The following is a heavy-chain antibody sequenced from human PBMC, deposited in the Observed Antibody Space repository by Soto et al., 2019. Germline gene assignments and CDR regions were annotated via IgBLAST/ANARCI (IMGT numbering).Heavy chain of an antibody. CDR3: ARATVTTRLYYYYGMDV. D-gene: IGHD4-17*01. Sequence: ASVKVSCKASGYTFTSYYMHWVRQAPGQGLEWMGIINPSGGSTSYAQKFQGRVTMTRDTSTSTAYMELSSLRSEDTAVYYCARATVTTRLYYYYGMDVWGQGTTVTVSS. CDR2: INPSGGST. J-gene: IGHJ6*02. V-gene: IGHV1-46*01. CDR1: GYTFTSYY.